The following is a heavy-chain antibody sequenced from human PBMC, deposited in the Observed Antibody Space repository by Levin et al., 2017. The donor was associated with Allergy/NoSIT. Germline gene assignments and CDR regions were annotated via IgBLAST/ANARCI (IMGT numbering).Heavy chain of an antibody. V-gene: IGHV1-2*02. CDR2: INPNSGGT. CDR1: GYTFTGYF. Sequence: ASVKVSCKASGYTFTGYFIHWVRQAPGQGLEWMGWINPNSGGTNYAQKFQGSVTMTRDTSISTAYMELRRLRSDDTALYYCARASRSSAYYYGMDVWDQGTTVTVSS. CDR3: ARASRSSAYYYGMDV. D-gene: IGHD6-6*01. J-gene: IGHJ6*02.